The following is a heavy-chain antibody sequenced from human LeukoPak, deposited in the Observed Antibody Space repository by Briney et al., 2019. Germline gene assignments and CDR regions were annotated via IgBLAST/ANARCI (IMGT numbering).Heavy chain of an antibody. Sequence: ASVKVSCKASGYTFTGYYMHWVRQAPGQGLEGMGRINPNSGGTNYAQKYQGRVTMTRDTSISTAYMELSRLRSDDTAVYYCARVLRYCGGDCYDYWGQGTLVTVSS. CDR1: GYTFTGYY. D-gene: IGHD2-21*01. CDR3: ARVLRYCGGDCYDY. J-gene: IGHJ4*02. V-gene: IGHV1-2*06. CDR2: INPNSGGT.